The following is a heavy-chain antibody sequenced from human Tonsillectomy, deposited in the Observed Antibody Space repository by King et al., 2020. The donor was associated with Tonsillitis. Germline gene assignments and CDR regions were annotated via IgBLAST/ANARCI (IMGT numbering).Heavy chain of an antibody. Sequence: VQYGAEVKKPGASVKVSCKASGYTFRSYGISWVRQAPGQGLEWMGWISPNNGNTNYARKVQDRVTMTTDTSTSTAYMELGSLTSDDTAVYYCARGGLDDYGDYYEDYFDYWGQGTLVTVSS. CDR2: ISPNNGNT. CDR3: ARGGLDDYGDYYEDYFDY. D-gene: IGHD4-17*01. J-gene: IGHJ4*02. V-gene: IGHV1-18*01. CDR1: GYTFRSYG.